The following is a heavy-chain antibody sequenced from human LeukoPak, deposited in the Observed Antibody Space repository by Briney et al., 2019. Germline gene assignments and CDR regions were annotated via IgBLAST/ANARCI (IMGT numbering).Heavy chain of an antibody. V-gene: IGHV1-2*02. J-gene: IGHJ4*02. CDR3: ASGYSSGWAGDY. D-gene: IGHD6-19*01. Sequence: GASVKVSCKASGYTFTAYYLHRVRQAPGQGLEWMGWINPNSGGTNFVQKFQGRVTMTRDTSINTAYMELRRLRSDDTAVYYCASGYSSGWAGDYWGQGTLVTVSS. CDR2: INPNSGGT. CDR1: GYTFTAYY.